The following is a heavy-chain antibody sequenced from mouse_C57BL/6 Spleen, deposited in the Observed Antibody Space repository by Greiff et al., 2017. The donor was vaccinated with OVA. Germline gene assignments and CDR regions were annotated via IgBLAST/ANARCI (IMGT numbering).Heavy chain of an antibody. D-gene: IGHD1-1*01. CDR3: AFTTEYYFDY. CDR2: ISSGSSTI. V-gene: IGHV5-17*01. J-gene: IGHJ2*01. CDR1: GFTFSDYG. Sequence: EVKLMESGGGLVKPGGSLKLSCAASGFTFSDYGMHWVRQAPEKGLEWVAYISSGSSTIYYADTVKGRFTISRDNAKNTLFLQMSSLRSEDTAMYYCAFTTEYYFDYWGQGTMLTVSA.